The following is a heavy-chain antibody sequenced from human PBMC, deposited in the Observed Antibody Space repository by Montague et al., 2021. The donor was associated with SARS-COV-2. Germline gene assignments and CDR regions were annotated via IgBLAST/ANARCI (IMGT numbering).Heavy chain of an antibody. Sequence: PALVKPTQTLTLTCTFSGFSLSTSGVGVGWIRQPPGKALEWLALVSWDDDNRYNPSVKRRVTVTKGTSENQVVLTMTNMDPVDTATYYCARRLYCSSTNCPYYFDXWGQGTLVIVSS. V-gene: IGHV2-5*02. D-gene: IGHD2-2*01. CDR2: VSWDDDN. CDR1: GFSLSTSGVG. J-gene: IGHJ4*02. CDR3: ARRLYCSSTNCPYYFDX.